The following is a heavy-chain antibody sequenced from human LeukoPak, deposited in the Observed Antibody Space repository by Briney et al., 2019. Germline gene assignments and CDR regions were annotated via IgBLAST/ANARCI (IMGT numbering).Heavy chain of an antibody. CDR1: GFIFSRHG. Sequence: GGSLRLSCAASGFIFSRHGMSWVRQAPGKGLEWVSGLSGSGGSTYYADSVKGRFTISRDNSKNTLYLQMNSLRAEDTALYYCAKGANYYNGSGYYNEYYCDSWGQGTLVTVSS. D-gene: IGHD3-22*01. CDR3: AKGANYYNGSGYYNEYYCDS. J-gene: IGHJ4*02. CDR2: LSGSGGST. V-gene: IGHV3-23*01.